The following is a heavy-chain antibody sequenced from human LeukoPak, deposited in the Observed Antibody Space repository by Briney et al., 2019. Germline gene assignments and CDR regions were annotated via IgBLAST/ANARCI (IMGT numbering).Heavy chain of an antibody. CDR1: GYGFTTYW. V-gene: IGHV5-51*01. CDR2: IYPGDSDI. J-gene: IGHJ4*02. D-gene: IGHD4-17*01. CDR3: ARQRDYGDDIYSRYFDY. Sequence: GESLKISCKIGGYGFTTYWIGWVRLMSGEGLEWMGIIYPGDSDITYSPAFQGQVTVSADRSTNTAYLQLNSLKASDTAMYYCARQRDYGDDIYSRYFDYWGQGVLVTVSS.